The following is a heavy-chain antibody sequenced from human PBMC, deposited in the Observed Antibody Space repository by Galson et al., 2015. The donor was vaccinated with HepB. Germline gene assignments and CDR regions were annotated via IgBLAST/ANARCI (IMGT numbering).Heavy chain of an antibody. CDR3: ARSNWNYEDAFDI. CDR1: GFTFSSYS. D-gene: IGHD1-7*01. Sequence: SLRLSCAASGFTFSSYSMNWVRQAPGKGLEWVSSISSDNDYIYYGDSVKGRFTISRDNARNSLYLQMNSLRAEDTAVYSCARSNWNYEDAFDIWGQGTMVTVSS. J-gene: IGHJ3*02. V-gene: IGHV3-21*01. CDR2: ISSDNDYI.